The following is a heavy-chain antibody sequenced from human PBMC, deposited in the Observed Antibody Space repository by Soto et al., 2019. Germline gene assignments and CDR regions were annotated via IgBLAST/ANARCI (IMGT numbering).Heavy chain of an antibody. D-gene: IGHD3-9*01. CDR2: IGFAGNNK. CDR1: GFPFDSYG. J-gene: IGHJ6*02. V-gene: IGHV3-33*03. Sequence: GGSLRLSCVASGFPFDSYGIHWVRRAPGKGLEWVATIGFAGNNKYYADSVKGRFTISRDNAKNTLYLQMNSLRAEDTAVYYCARGILTGDYYYYGMDVWGQGTTVTVSS. CDR3: ARGILTGDYYYYGMDV.